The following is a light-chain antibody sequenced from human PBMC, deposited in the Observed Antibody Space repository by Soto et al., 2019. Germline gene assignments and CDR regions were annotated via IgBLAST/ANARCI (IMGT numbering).Light chain of an antibody. Sequence: QSALPQPASVSGSPGQSITISCTGTSSDVGSYNLVSWYQQHPGKAPKLMIYEGSKRPSGVSNRFSGSKSGNTASLTISGLQAEDEADYYCCSYAGSSTYVVFGGGTKRTVL. CDR2: EGS. V-gene: IGLV2-23*01. CDR3: CSYAGSSTYVV. J-gene: IGLJ2*01. CDR1: SSDVGSYNL.